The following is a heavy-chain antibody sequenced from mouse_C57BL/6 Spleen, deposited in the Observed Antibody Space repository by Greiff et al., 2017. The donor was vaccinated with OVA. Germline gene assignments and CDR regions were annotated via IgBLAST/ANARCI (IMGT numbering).Heavy chain of an antibody. J-gene: IGHJ1*03. D-gene: IGHD1-1*01. CDR3: ASEDYYGSDWYFDV. CDR2: INPNYGTT. Sequence: EVQLQQSGPELVKPGASVKISCKASGYSFTDYNMNWVKQSNGKSLEWIGVINPNYGTTSYNQKFKGKATLTVDQSSSTAYMQLNSLTSEDSAVYYCASEDYYGSDWYFDVWGTGTTVTVSS. CDR1: GYSFTDYN. V-gene: IGHV1-39*01.